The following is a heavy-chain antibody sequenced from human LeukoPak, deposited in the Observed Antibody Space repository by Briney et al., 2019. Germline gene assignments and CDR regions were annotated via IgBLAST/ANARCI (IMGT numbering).Heavy chain of an antibody. J-gene: IGHJ4*02. CDR1: GGTFSSYA. CDR3: ARGGGPNIAARPLDY. CDR2: IIPIFGTA. V-gene: IGHV1-69*05. D-gene: IGHD6-6*01. Sequence: GASVEVSCKASGGTFSSYAISWVRQAPGQGLKWMGGIIPIFGTANYAQKFQGRVTITTDESTSTAYMELSSLRSEDTAVYYCARGGGPNIAARPLDYWGQGTLVTVSS.